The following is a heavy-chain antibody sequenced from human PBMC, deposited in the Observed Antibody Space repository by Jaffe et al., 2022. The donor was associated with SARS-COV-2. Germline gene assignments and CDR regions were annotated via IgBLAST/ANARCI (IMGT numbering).Heavy chain of an antibody. CDR1: GFTFSSYS. V-gene: IGHV3-21*01. D-gene: IGHD1-26*01. J-gene: IGHJ3*02. CDR2: ISSSSSYI. Sequence: EVQLVESGGGLVKPGGSLRLSCAASGFTFSSYSMNWVRQAPGKGLEWVSSISSSSSYIYYADSVKGRFTISRDNAKNSLYLQMNSLRAEDTAVYYCARGGEVGRYYDAFDIWGQGTMVTVSS. CDR3: ARGGEVGRYYDAFDI.